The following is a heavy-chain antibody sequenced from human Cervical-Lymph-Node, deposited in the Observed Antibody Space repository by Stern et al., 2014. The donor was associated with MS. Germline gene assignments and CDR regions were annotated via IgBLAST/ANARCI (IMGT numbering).Heavy chain of an antibody. CDR2: ISAYNGNT. V-gene: IGHV1-18*01. D-gene: IGHD1-1*01. Sequence: QVQLVESGNEVKKPGASVKVSCEASGYTFTSYGISWVRQAPGQGLEWMEWISAYNGNTNYEQKFQDRVTMTTDTSTSTVYMELRNLRSDDAALYYCARAAGILDFWGQGTLVTVSS. CDR3: ARAAGILDF. J-gene: IGHJ4*02. CDR1: GYTFTSYG.